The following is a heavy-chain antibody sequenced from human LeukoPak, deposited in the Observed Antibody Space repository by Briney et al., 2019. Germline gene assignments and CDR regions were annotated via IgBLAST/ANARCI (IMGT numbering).Heavy chain of an antibody. D-gene: IGHD3-22*01. CDR1: GFTVSSNY. Sequence: GGSLRLSCAASGFTVSSNYMSWVRQAPGKGLEWVSVIYSGGSTYYADSVKGQFTISRDNSKNPLYLQMNSLRAEDTAVYYCARSSRGDSSGYYPRYFDYWGQGTLVTVSS. CDR3: ARSSRGDSSGYYPRYFDY. J-gene: IGHJ4*02. CDR2: IYSGGST. V-gene: IGHV3-66*02.